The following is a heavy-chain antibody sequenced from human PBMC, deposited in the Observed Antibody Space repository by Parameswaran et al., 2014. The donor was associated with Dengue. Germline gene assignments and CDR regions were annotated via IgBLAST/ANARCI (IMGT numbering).Heavy chain of an antibody. V-gene: IGHV4-39*01. CDR3: VRRFNYHDGSGEGY. D-gene: IGHD3-22*01. J-gene: IGHJ4*02. CDR2: IYYTGST. Sequence: RQPPGKGLEWIGSIYYTGSTYYNPSLRSRVTISVDTSKNQFSLKLSSVTAADTAVYYCVRRFNYHDGSGEGYWGQGTLSPSPQ.